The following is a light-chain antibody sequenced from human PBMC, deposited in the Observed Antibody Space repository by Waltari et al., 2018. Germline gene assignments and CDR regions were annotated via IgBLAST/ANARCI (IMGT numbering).Light chain of an antibody. CDR3: ASWDDSLKGWV. CDR1: SSNIATNP. V-gene: IGLV1-44*01. J-gene: IGLJ3*02. Sequence: QSLLTQPPSTSGTPGQRVTISCSGSSSNIATNPVNWYQQFPGTAPKLLIYTNNHRPSGGPDRFSGSKSGTSASLAISGLQLEDEADCYCASWDDSLKGWVFGGGTKVTVL. CDR2: TNN.